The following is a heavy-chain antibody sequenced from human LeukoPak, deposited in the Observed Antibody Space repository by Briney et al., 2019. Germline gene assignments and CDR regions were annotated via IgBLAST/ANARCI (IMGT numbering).Heavy chain of an antibody. CDR3: AKDGITIFGVVQPGAFDI. V-gene: IGHV3-23*01. Sequence: PGGSLRLSCAASGFTFSSYAMSWVRQAPGKGLEWVSAISGSGGSTYYADSVKGRFTISRDNSKNTLYLQMNSLRAEDTAVYYCAKDGITIFGVVQPGAFDIWGQGTMVTVSS. D-gene: IGHD3-3*01. J-gene: IGHJ3*02. CDR2: ISGSGGST. CDR1: GFTFSSYA.